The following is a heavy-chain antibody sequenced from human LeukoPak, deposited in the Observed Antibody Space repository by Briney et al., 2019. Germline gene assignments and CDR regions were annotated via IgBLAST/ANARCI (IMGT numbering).Heavy chain of an antibody. CDR2: IIPIFGIA. Sequence: SVKVSCRASGGTFSSYAISWVRQAPGQGLEWMGRIIPIFGIANYAQKFQGRVTITADKSTSTAYMELSSLRSEDTAVYYCARCSRGYSYGSFDYWGQGTLVTVSS. J-gene: IGHJ4*02. CDR1: GGTFSSYA. D-gene: IGHD5-18*01. V-gene: IGHV1-69*04. CDR3: ARCSRGYSYGSFDY.